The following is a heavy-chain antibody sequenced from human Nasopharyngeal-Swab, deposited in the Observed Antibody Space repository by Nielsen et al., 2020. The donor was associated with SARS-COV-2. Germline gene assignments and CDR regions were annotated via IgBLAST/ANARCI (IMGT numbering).Heavy chain of an antibody. CDR3: ATAANYDILTGYYSYYYYMDV. D-gene: IGHD3-9*01. CDR2: IYYSGST. J-gene: IGHJ6*03. Sequence: WIRQPPGKGLEWIGYIYYSGSTNYNPSHKSRVTISVDTSKNQFSLKLSSVTAADTAVYYCATAANYDILTGYYSYYYYMDVWGKGTTVTVSS. V-gene: IGHV4-59*01.